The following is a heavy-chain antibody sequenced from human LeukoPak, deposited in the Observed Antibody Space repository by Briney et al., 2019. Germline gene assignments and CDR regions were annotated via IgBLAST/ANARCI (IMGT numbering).Heavy chain of an antibody. D-gene: IGHD6-19*01. CDR1: GFTFSSYA. CDR2: ISGSGAST. Sequence: GGSLRLSCAASGFTFSSYAMSWVRQAPGKGLGWVSAISGSGASTYSADSVKGRFTISRDNSKNTLYLQMNSLRDEDTAAYYCAKDQGEYSSGWTIFDYWGQGTLVTVSS. CDR3: AKDQGEYSSGWTIFDY. J-gene: IGHJ4*02. V-gene: IGHV3-23*01.